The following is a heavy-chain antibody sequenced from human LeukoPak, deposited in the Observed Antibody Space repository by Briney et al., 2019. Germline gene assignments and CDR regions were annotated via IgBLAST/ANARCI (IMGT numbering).Heavy chain of an antibody. J-gene: IGHJ4*02. CDR2: ISSNGGST. V-gene: IGHV3-64*01. CDR3: ARDSDYGYRNFDY. D-gene: IGHD5-18*01. CDR1: GFTFSSYA. Sequence: GGSLRLSCAASGFTFSSYAMHWVRQAPGKGLEYVTAISSNGGSTYYANSVKGRFTISRDNSKDTLYLQMGSLRAEDMAVYYCARDSDYGYRNFDYWGQGTLVTVSS.